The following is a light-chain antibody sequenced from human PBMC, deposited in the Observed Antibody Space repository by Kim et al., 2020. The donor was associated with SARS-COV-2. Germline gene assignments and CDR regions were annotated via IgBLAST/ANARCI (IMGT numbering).Light chain of an antibody. CDR2: KAS. CDR1: QSISTW. CDR3: QQYSSYYRT. V-gene: IGKV1-5*03. Sequence: ASVGDRVTITFRASQSISTWLAWYQQKPGKVPKLLIYKASRLESGVPSRFSGSGSGTEFTLTISSLQPDDFATYYCQQYSSYYRTFGQGTKVDIK. J-gene: IGKJ1*01.